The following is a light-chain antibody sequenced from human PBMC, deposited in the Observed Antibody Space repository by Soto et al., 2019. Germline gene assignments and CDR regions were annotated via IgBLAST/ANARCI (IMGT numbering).Light chain of an antibody. V-gene: IGKV3-15*01. Sequence: EIVLTQSPGTLSLSPGERATLYCRSGQTVNANFLAWYQQKPGQAPRLLIYGASTRATGIPARFSGSGSGTEFTLTISSLQSEDFAVYYCQQYNNLPPTWTFGQGTKVDIK. CDR2: GAS. J-gene: IGKJ1*01. CDR1: QTVNAN. CDR3: QQYNNLPPTWT.